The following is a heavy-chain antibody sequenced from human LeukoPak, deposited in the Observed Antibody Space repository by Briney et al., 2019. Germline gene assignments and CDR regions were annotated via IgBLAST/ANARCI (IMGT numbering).Heavy chain of an antibody. V-gene: IGHV1-69*04. CDR1: GGTFSSYA. CDR2: IIPILGIA. J-gene: IGHJ4*02. D-gene: IGHD4-17*01. Sequence: GASVKVSCKASGGTFSSYAISWVRQAPGQGLEWMGRIIPILGIANYAQKFQGRVTMTRDTSTSTVYMELSSLRSEDTAVYYCARSSDYGEPSFDYWGQGTLVTVSS. CDR3: ARSSDYGEPSFDY.